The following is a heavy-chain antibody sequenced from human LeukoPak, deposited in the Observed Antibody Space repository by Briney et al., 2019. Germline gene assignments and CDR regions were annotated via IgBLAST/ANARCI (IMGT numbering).Heavy chain of an antibody. CDR3: AGGNTRRYSYGRGVGNWFDP. V-gene: IGHV4-34*01. J-gene: IGHJ5*02. CDR1: GVSFSGYY. CDR2: INHSGST. D-gene: IGHD5-18*01. Sequence: SETLSLTCAVYGVSFSGYYWSWIRQPPGKGLEWIGEINHSGSTNYSPSLKSRVTISVDTSKNQFPLKLSSVTAADTAVYYCAGGNTRRYSYGRGVGNWFDPWGQGTLVTVSS.